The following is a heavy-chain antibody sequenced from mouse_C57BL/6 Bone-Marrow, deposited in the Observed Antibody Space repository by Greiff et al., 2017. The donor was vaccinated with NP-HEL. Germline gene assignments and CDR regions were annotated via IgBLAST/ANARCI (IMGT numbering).Heavy chain of an antibody. CDR3: ARQGTMDY. CDR2: ISNGGGST. V-gene: IGHV5-12*01. J-gene: IGHJ4*01. CDR1: GFTFSDYY. Sequence: EVMLVESGGGLVQPGGSLKLSCAASGFTFSDYYMYWVRQTPEKRLEWVAYISNGGGSTYSPDTVKGRFTISRDNAKNTLYLQMSRLKSEDTAMYYCARQGTMDYWGQGTSVTVSS.